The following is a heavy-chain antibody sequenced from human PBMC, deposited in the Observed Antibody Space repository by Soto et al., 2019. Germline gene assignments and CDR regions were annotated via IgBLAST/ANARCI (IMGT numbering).Heavy chain of an antibody. V-gene: IGHV3-23*01. CDR2: ISGSGGST. D-gene: IGHD6-19*01. Sequence: EVQLLESGGGLVQPGGSLRLSCAASGFTFSSYAMSWVRQAPGKGLEWVSAISGSGGSTYYADSVKGRFTISRDNSKNTLYLQMNSLRAEDTAVYYCAKNPGRDTTWGGIAVAGYYYMDVWGKGTTVTVSS. CDR1: GFTFSSYA. CDR3: AKNPGRDTTWGGIAVAGYYYMDV. J-gene: IGHJ6*03.